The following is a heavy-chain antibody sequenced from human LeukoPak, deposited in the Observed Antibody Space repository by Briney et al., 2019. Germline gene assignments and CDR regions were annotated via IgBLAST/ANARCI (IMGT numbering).Heavy chain of an antibody. V-gene: IGHV1-2*02. CDR1: GYTFTGYF. CDR2: INPNSGGT. D-gene: IGHD3-22*01. Sequence: GASVKVSCKASGYTFTGYFIHWVRQAPGQGLEWMGWINPNSGGTNYAQKFQGRVTMTRDTSISTAYMELSRLRSDDTAVYYCARDGNYYDSSGFNYWGQGTLVTVSS. J-gene: IGHJ4*02. CDR3: ARDGNYYDSSGFNY.